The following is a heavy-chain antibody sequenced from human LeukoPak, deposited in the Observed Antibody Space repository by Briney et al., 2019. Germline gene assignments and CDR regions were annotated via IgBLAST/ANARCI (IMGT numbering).Heavy chain of an antibody. CDR2: IKQDGSEK. D-gene: IGHD2-21*02. CDR1: GFTLSTYW. J-gene: IGHJ4*02. Sequence: GGSLRLSCAVSGFTLSTYWMSWVRQAPGKGLEWVANIKQDGSEKYYVDSVKGRFTISRDNAKDSLYLQMNSLRAEDTAVYYCARDVYCGGDCYLGFDYWGQGILVTVSS. CDR3: ARDVYCGGDCYLGFDY. V-gene: IGHV3-7*01.